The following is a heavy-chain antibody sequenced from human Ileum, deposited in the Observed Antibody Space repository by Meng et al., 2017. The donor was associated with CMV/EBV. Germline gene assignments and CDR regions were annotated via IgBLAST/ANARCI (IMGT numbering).Heavy chain of an antibody. CDR2: LYTGGSA. Sequence: GGSLRLSCAASGLRVSDNYMVWVRQAAGKGLQWVSTLYTGGSAHYAPSVEGRFTISKDNFNNMVYLQMKSLGVEDTGVYYCAREQMGAWSGYFDSWGQGVLVTVSS. D-gene: IGHD3-3*01. V-gene: IGHV3-53*01. CDR3: AREQMGAWSGYFDS. CDR1: GLRVSDNY. J-gene: IGHJ5*01.